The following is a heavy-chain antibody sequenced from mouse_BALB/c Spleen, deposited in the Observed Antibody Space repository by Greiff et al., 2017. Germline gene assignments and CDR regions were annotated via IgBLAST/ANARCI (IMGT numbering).Heavy chain of an antibody. J-gene: IGHJ2*01. D-gene: IGHD2-3*01. CDR1: GYAFSSYW. CDR3: ARGGYYAFDY. CDR2: IYPGDGDT. Sequence: VKLMESGAELVRPGSSVKISCKASGYAFSSYWMNWVKQRPGQGLEWIGQIYPGDGDTNYNGKFKGKATLTADKSSSTAYMQLSSLTSEDSAVYFCARGGYYAFDYWGQGTTLTVSS. V-gene: IGHV1-80*01.